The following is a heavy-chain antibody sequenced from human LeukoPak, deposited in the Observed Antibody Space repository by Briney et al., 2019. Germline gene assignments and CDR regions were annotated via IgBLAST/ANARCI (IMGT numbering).Heavy chain of an antibody. CDR2: MNWNGGST. D-gene: IGHD1-26*01. CDR3: AGAGSGSNEFDY. J-gene: IGHJ4*02. CDR1: GFTFDDYG. Sequence: GRTLRLSCAASGFTFDDYGVSWVRHAPGQGLEWGSVMNWNGGSTAYADPVTGRFTISRDNAKNSLYLQMDSLRAEDTALYYCAGAGSGSNEFDYWGQGTLVTVSS. V-gene: IGHV3-20*04.